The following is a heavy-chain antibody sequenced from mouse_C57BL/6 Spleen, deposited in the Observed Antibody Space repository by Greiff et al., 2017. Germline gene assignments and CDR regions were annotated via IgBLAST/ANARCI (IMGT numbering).Heavy chain of an antibody. CDR2: ISSGSSTI. CDR3: ARRAYSNYAMDY. Sequence: EVQLVESGGGLVKPGGSLKLSCAASGFAFSDYGMHWVRQAPEKGLEWVAYISSGSSTIYYADTVKGRFTISRDNAKNTLFLQMTSLRSEDTAMYYCARRAYSNYAMDYWGQGTSVTVSS. CDR1: GFAFSDYG. D-gene: IGHD2-5*01. V-gene: IGHV5-17*01. J-gene: IGHJ4*01.